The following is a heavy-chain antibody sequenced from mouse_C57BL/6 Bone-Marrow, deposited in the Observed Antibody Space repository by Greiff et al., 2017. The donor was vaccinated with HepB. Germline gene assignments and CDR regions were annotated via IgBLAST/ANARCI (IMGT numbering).Heavy chain of an antibody. Sequence: QVQLKESGPGLVQPSQSLSITCTVSGFSLTSYGVHWVRQSPGKGLEWLGVIWRGGSTDYNAAFMSRLSITKDNSTSQVFFKMNSLQADDTAIYYCAKADYDGIYYYAMDYWGQGTSVTVSS. CDR1: GFSLTSYG. CDR3: AKADYDGIYYYAMDY. J-gene: IGHJ4*01. D-gene: IGHD2-4*01. V-gene: IGHV2-5*01. CDR2: IWRGGST.